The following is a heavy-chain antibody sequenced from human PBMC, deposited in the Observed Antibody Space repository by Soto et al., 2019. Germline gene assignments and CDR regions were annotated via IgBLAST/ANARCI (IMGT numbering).Heavy chain of an antibody. D-gene: IGHD6-6*01. V-gene: IGHV5-51*01. CDR2: IYPGDSDT. Sequence: PGESLKISCKGSGYSFTSYWIGWVRQMPGKGLEWMGIIYPGDSDTRYSPSFQGQVTISADKSISTAYLQWSSLKASDTAMYYCARRLLKRGSASGALDIWGQGTMVTVSS. CDR3: ARRLLKRGSASGALDI. J-gene: IGHJ3*02. CDR1: GYSFTSYW.